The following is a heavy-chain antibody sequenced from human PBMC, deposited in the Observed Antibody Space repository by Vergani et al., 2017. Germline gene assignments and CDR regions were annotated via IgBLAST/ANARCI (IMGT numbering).Heavy chain of an antibody. J-gene: IGHJ4*02. CDR2: INPSGGHT. V-gene: IGHV1-46*03. D-gene: IGHD3-9*01. Sequence: QVQVVPSGAEVKKSGASVKVSCKTSGYTFSNYYMHWVRQAPGQGLEWMGIINPSGGHTNYAQKFQGRVTMTRDTSTSTVYMELIRLRSEETAIYYCARGDYGILTGYRYWGQGTLVTDSA. CDR3: ARGDYGILTGYRY. CDR1: GYTFSNYY.